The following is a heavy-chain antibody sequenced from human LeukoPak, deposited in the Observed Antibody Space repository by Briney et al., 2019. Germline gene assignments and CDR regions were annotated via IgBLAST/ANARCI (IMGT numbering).Heavy chain of an antibody. V-gene: IGHV4-34*01. Sequence: SETLSLTCAVYGGSFSGYYWSWIRQPPGKGLEWIGEINHSGSTNYNPSLKSRVTISVDTSKNQFSLKLSSVTAADTAVYYCARDRTYCSSTSCYESLGFDPWGQGTLVTVS. J-gene: IGHJ5*02. CDR3: ARDRTYCSSTSCYESLGFDP. CDR2: INHSGST. CDR1: GGSFSGYY. D-gene: IGHD2-2*01.